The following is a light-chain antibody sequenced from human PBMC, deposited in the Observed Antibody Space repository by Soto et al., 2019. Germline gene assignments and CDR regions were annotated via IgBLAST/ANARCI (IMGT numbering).Light chain of an antibody. J-gene: IGKJ1*01. Sequence: EIVMTQSPATLSVCPGERATLSCRASQSVSSNLAWYQQKPGQAPRLLIYGASTRATGIPARFSGSGSGTEFTLTISSLQSEDFAVYYCQQYNNWPPSWTFGQGTKVHIK. CDR3: QQYNNWPPSWT. CDR2: GAS. CDR1: QSVSSN. V-gene: IGKV3-15*01.